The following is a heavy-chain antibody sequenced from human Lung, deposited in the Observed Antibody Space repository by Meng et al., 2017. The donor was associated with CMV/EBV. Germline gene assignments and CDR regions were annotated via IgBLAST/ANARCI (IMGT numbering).Heavy chain of an antibody. CDR3: ARSSSTVFWFDP. J-gene: IGHJ5*02. D-gene: IGHD4-11*01. CDR1: GGSISSSNW. V-gene: IGHV4-4*02. Sequence: LXCAVSGGSISSSNWWSWVRQPPGKGLEWIGEIYHSGSTNYNPSLKSRVTISVDKSKNQFSLKVSSVTAADTAVYHCARSSSTVFWFDPWGQGTLVTVSS. CDR2: IYHSGST.